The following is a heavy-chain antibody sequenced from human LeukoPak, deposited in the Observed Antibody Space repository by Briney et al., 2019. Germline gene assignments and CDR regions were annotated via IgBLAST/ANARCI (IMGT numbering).Heavy chain of an antibody. V-gene: IGHV4-38-2*02. CDR3: ARDLLLLRFGDPGDY. CDR2: IYHSGST. CDR1: GYSISSGYY. J-gene: IGHJ4*02. Sequence: SETLSLTCAVSGYSISSGYYWGWIRQPPGKGLEWIGSIYHSGSTYYNPSLKSRFTISVDTSKNQFSRKPSSVTAADTAVYYCARDLLLLRFGDPGDYWGQGTLVTVSS. D-gene: IGHD3-10*01.